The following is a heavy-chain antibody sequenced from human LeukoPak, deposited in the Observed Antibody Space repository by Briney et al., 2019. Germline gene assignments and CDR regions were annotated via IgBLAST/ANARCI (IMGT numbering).Heavy chain of an antibody. V-gene: IGHV4-61*02. CDR1: GDSISSGAYY. D-gene: IGHD3-10*01. CDR2: IYSNGNT. J-gene: IGHJ5*01. Sequence: SQTLSLTCTVSGDSISSGAYYWGWIRQPAGKGLEWIGRIYSNGNTNYKPSLKSRVTISLDTSNRQFSLQLTSVTAADTAMYYCARDSVSWFGFDSWGQGTLVTVSS. CDR3: ARDSVSWFGFDS.